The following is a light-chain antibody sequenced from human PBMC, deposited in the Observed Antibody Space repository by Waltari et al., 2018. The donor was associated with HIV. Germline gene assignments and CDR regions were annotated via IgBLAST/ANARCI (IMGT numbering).Light chain of an antibody. Sequence: QSALTQPASVSGSPGQSITISCTGTSSDVGGYNYVSWSQQHPGKAPKLMIYEVSNLPSGVANRFSGSKSGNTASLTISGLQAEDEADYYCSSYTSSSTLSYVFGTGTKVTVL. J-gene: IGLJ1*01. CDR1: SSDVGGYNY. CDR2: EVS. CDR3: SSYTSSSTLSYV. V-gene: IGLV2-14*01.